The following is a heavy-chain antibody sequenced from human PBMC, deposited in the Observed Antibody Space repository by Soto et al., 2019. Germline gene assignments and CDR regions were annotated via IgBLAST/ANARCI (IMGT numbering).Heavy chain of an antibody. CDR3: ARTRSITIFGVVIPFDY. V-gene: IGHV4-39*01. J-gene: IGHJ4*02. D-gene: IGHD3-3*01. CDR1: GGSISSSSYY. CDR2: IYYSGST. Sequence: SETLSLTCTVSGGSISSSSYYWGWIRQPPGKGLEWIGSIYYSGSTYYNPSLKSRVTISVDTSKNQFSLKLSSVTAADTAVYYCARTRSITIFGVVIPFDYWGQGTLVTVSS.